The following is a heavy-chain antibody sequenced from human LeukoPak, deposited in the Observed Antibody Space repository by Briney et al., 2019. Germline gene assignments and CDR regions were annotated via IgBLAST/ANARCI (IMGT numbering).Heavy chain of an antibody. CDR3: ARLPTLYCGGDCHNYYMDV. D-gene: IGHD2-21*02. J-gene: IGHJ6*03. CDR1: GFTFSSYG. CDR2: ISGSGGST. Sequence: GGTLRLSCAASGFTFSSYGMSWVRQAPGKGLEWVSAISGSGGSTYYADSVKGRFTISRDNSKNTLYLQMNSLRAEDTAVYYCARLPTLYCGGDCHNYYMDVWGKGTTVTISS. V-gene: IGHV3-23*01.